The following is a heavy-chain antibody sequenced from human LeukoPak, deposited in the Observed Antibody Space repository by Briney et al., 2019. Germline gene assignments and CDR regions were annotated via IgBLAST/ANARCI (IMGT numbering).Heavy chain of an antibody. CDR2: IYYSGST. J-gene: IGHJ6*02. V-gene: IGHV4-59*12. CDR3: ASVMVVSAPKGYYGLDV. Sequence: SETLSLTCTVSGGPITNYYWSWIRQPPGKGLEWIGYIYYSGSTNDNPSLKSRLTISIDTSKNQFSLKLSSVTAALTPVYYGASVMVVSAPKGYYGLDVWGQGTTVTVSS. CDR1: GGPITNYY. D-gene: IGHD2-21*02.